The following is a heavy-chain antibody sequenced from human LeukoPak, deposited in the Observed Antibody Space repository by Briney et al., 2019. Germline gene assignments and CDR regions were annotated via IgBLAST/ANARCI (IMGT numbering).Heavy chain of an antibody. CDR1: GFTFSSYA. V-gene: IGHV3-23*01. J-gene: IGHJ4*02. CDR2: ISGSGGST. CDR3: AKDSWDYYDSSGAPDY. D-gene: IGHD3-22*01. Sequence: GGSLRLSCAASGFTFSSYAMSWVRQAPGKGLEWVSAISGSGGSTYYADSVKGRFTISRGNSKNTLYLQMNSLRAEDTAVYYCAKDSWDYYDSSGAPDYWGQGTLVTVSS.